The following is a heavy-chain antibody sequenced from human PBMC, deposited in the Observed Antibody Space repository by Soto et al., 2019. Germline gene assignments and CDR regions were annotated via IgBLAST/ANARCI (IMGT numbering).Heavy chain of an antibody. CDR3: ARREIQGPIDY. D-gene: IGHD1-26*01. J-gene: IGHJ4*02. CDR1: GYSISSSNW. V-gene: IGHV4-28*01. CDR2: IYYSGTT. Sequence: QVQLQESGPGLGKPSDTLSLTCAVSGYSISSSNWWGWIRQPPGKGLEWIGYIYYSGTTYYNPSLKRRVTMSVDTSKNQFSLKLTSVTAVDTAVYYCARREIQGPIDYWGQGTLVTVSS.